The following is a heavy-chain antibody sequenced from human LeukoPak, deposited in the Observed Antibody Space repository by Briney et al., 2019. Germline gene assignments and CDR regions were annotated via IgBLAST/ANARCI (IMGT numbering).Heavy chain of an antibody. V-gene: IGHV3-23*01. CDR2: ISGSGGST. CDR3: AIGLGSGSYRTDY. CDR1: GFTFSSYA. D-gene: IGHD3-10*01. J-gene: IGHJ4*02. Sequence: PGGSLRLSCAASGFTFSSYAMSWVRQAPGKGLEWVSAISGSGGSTYYADSVKGRFTISRDNSKNTLCLQMNSLRAEDTAVYYCAIGLGSGSYRTDYWGQGTLVTVSS.